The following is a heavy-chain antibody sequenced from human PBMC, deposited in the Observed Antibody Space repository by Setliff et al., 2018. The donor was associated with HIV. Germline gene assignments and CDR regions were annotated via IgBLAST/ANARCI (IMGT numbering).Heavy chain of an antibody. V-gene: IGHV1-2*02. CDR3: ARVKALEWLFTFDS. D-gene: IGHD3-3*01. J-gene: IGHJ4*02. Sequence: SVKVSRKSSGYTFTGHYIHWVRQAPGQDLEWMGWINPNIGGTNYAQKFQGRVTLTRDTSISTVYMELSRLASDDTAVYYCARVKALEWLFTFDSWGQGTLVTVS. CDR1: GYTFTGHY. CDR2: INPNIGGT.